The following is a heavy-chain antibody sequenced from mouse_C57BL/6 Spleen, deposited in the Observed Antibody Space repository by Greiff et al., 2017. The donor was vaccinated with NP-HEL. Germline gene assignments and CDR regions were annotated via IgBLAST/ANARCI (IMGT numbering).Heavy chain of an antibody. CDR1: GYTFTSYW. Sequence: QVQLQQPGAELVKPGASVKLSCKASGYTFTSYWMHWVKQRPGRGLEWIGRIDPNSGGTKYNEKFKSKATLTVDKPSSTAYMQLSSLTSEDSAVYYYAGSPDRDGYCGGWFAYWGQGTLVTVSA. V-gene: IGHV1-72*01. J-gene: IGHJ3*01. CDR2: IDPNSGGT. D-gene: IGHD2-3*01. CDR3: AGSPDRDGYCGGWFAY.